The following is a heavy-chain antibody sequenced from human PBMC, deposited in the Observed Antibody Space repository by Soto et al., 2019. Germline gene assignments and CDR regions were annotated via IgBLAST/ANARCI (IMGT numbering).Heavy chain of an antibody. J-gene: IGHJ5*02. D-gene: IGHD3-10*01. CDR1: GGSISSGGYY. CDR2: IYYSGST. CDR3: ASLYYGSGKMTP. V-gene: IGHV4-31*03. Sequence: QVQLQESGPGLVKPSQTLSLTCTVSGGSISSGGYYWRWIRQHPGKGLEWIGYIYYSGSTYYNPSLKSRVTISVDTSKNQFSLKLSSVTAGDTAVYYCASLYYGSGKMTPWGQGTLVTVSS.